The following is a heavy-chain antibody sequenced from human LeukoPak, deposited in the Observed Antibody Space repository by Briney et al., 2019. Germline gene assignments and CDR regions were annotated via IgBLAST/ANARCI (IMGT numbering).Heavy chain of an antibody. CDR2: INPNSGGT. D-gene: IGHD6-19*01. V-gene: IGHV1-2*02. CDR3: ARGTEGGSGWDLTY. Sequence: PPTASGSTFINFVMHGERQGPGKGHERIRRINPNSGGTNLAQKFQGRVTMTRDTSISTAYMELSSLRSDDTAVYFCARGTEGGSGWDLTYWGQGTLVTVSS. CDR1: GSTFINFV. J-gene: IGHJ4*02.